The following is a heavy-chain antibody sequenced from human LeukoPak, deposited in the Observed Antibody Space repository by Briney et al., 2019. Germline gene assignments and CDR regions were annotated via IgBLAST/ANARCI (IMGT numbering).Heavy chain of an antibody. CDR2: IKQDGSEK. V-gene: IGHV3-7*03. Sequence: SSGSYYWSWVRQAPGKGLEWVANIKQDGSEKYYVDSVKGRFTISRDNAKNSLYLQMNSLRAEDTAVYYCARAPNGSGSSVDYWGQGTLVTVSS. CDR3: ARAPNGSGSSVDY. CDR1: SSGSYY. D-gene: IGHD3-10*01. J-gene: IGHJ4*02.